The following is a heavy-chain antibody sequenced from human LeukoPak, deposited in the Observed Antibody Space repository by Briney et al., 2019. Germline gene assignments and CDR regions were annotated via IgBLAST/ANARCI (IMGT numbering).Heavy chain of an antibody. Sequence: SETLSLTCTVSGVSISSHYWSWIRQPPGKGLEWIGYMFDSESTKDNPSLKSRITLSADTSKNQFSLRLSSVTAADTAVYYCARYSGVPAAISYWGQGTLVTVSS. D-gene: IGHD2-2*01. J-gene: IGHJ4*02. CDR2: MFDSEST. CDR1: GVSISSHY. V-gene: IGHV4-59*11. CDR3: ARYSGVPAAISY.